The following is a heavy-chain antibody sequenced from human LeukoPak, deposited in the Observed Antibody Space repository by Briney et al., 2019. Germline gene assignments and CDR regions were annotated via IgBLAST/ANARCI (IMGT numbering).Heavy chain of an antibody. CDR2: IYYSGTT. CDR1: GGSITSYY. Sequence: SETLSLTCTVSGGSITSYYWSWIRQPPGKGLEWIGYIYYSGTTNYNPSLKSRVSISVDRSKNQFSLKLSSVTAADTAVYYCARSSMVRNYFDYWGQGNLVTVSS. J-gene: IGHJ4*02. D-gene: IGHD3-10*01. CDR3: ARSSMVRNYFDY. V-gene: IGHV4-59*01.